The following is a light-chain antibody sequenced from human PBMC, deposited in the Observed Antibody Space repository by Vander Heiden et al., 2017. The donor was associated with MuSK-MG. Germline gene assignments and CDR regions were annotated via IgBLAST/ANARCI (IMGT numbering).Light chain of an antibody. CDR1: QDVSGW. CDR2: TAS. J-gene: IGKJ3*01. V-gene: IGKV1D-12*01. CDR3: QQANSFPFT. Sequence: DIQMTQSPSSVPASVGDRVTITCRASQDVSGWLTWYQQKPGKAPKLLIYTASTLESGVPSRFSGSGFGTDFTLTISSLQPEDFATYYCQQANSFPFTFGHGTKVDVK.